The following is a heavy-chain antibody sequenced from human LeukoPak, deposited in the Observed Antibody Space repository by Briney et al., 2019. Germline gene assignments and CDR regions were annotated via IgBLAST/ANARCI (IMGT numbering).Heavy chain of an antibody. V-gene: IGHV3-7*01. CDR3: ARDPEEWQVPIDC. Sequence: GGSLRLSCAASGFTFTNYWMSWVRQAPGKGLEWVAYIKQDGSETKYVDSVKGRFTISRDNAKNSLYLQMNNLRADDTAVYFCARDPEEWQVPIDCWGPGTLVTVSS. CDR2: IKQDGSET. J-gene: IGHJ4*02. D-gene: IGHD6-19*01. CDR1: GFTFTNYW.